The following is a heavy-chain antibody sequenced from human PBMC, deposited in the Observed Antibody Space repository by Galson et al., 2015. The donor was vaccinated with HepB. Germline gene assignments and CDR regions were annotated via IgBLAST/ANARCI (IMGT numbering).Heavy chain of an antibody. CDR2: ISYDENKK. J-gene: IGHJ4*02. D-gene: IGHD6-19*01. Sequence: SLRLSCAASGFTFSSYGIHWVRQAPGKGLEWVAVISYDENKKYYADSVKARFTVSRDNSKNMVYLQMNSLRGEDTAVYYCAKDGTKQWLAYYFENWGQGILVTVSS. CDR3: AKDGTKQWLAYYFEN. CDR1: GFTFSSYG. V-gene: IGHV3-30*18.